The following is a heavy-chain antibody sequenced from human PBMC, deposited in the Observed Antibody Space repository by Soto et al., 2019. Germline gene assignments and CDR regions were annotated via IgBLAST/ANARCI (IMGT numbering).Heavy chain of an antibody. Sequence: SQTLSLTCVISGDSVSSNSAAWNWIRQSPSRGLEWLGRTYYRSKWYNDYAVSVKSRITINPDTSKDQFSLQLNSVTPEDTAVYYCASSKGYCSGGSCYHFDYWGQGTLVTVSS. CDR1: GDSVSSNSAA. V-gene: IGHV6-1*01. CDR2: TYYRSKWYN. J-gene: IGHJ4*02. D-gene: IGHD2-15*01. CDR3: ASSKGYCSGGSCYHFDY.